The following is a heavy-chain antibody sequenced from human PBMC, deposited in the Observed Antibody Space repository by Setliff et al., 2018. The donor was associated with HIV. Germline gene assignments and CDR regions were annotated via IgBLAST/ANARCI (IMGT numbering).Heavy chain of an antibody. CDR1: GFIFSSYE. J-gene: IGHJ4*02. Sequence: GGSLRLSCVASGFIFSSYEMNWVRQAPGKGLEWVSYITTGGSTIYYADSVKGRFTISRDNAKNSLYLQMNSLRAEDTAVYYCAKPAIVVVNGLFDYWGQGTLVTVSS. V-gene: IGHV3-48*03. D-gene: IGHD2-2*01. CDR3: AKPAIVVVNGLFDY. CDR2: ITTGGSTI.